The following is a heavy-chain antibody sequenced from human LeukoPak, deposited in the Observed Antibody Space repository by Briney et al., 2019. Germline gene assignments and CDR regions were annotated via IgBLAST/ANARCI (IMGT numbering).Heavy chain of an antibody. J-gene: IGHJ4*02. CDR3: ANNLFGYFDC. V-gene: IGHV3-23*01. D-gene: IGHD3-16*01. CDR2: TSDSGDNT. CDR1: GFTFGSYA. Sequence: PGGSLRLSCAASGFTFGSYAMSWVRQAPGEGLEWVSSTSDSGDNTYYADSVKGRFITSRDNSKNTLFLQMQSLRAEDTAVYYCANNLFGYFDCWGQGTLVTVSS.